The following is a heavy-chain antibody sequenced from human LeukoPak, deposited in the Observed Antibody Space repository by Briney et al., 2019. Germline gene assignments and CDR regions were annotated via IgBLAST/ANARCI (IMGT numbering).Heavy chain of an antibody. V-gene: IGHV1-69*13. CDR2: IIPILGTA. CDR3: ARALHSSSSGVS. CDR1: GGTFSSYA. J-gene: IGHJ5*02. D-gene: IGHD6-13*01. Sequence: ASVKVSCKASGGTFSSYAIIWVRQAPGQGLEWMGGIIPILGTANYTQKFQGRVTITADESTSTAYMELSSLRSEDTAVYYCARALHSSSSGVSWGQGTLVTVSS.